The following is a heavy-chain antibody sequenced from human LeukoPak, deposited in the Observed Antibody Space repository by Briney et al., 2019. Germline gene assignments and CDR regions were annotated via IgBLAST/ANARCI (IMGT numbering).Heavy chain of an antibody. CDR2: IIPIFGTA. Sequence: SAKVSCKASGGTFSSYAISWVRQAPGQGLEWMGGIIPIFGTANYAQKFQGRVTITADESTSTAYMELSSLRSEDTAVYYCARDIVVVTAIRWGDAFDIWGQGTMVTVSS. D-gene: IGHD2-21*02. J-gene: IGHJ3*02. V-gene: IGHV1-69*13. CDR1: GGTFSSYA. CDR3: ARDIVVVTAIRWGDAFDI.